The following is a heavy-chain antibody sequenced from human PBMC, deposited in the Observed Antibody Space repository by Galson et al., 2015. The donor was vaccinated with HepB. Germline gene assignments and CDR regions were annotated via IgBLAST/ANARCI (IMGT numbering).Heavy chain of an antibody. D-gene: IGHD2-2*03. J-gene: IGHJ3*01. CDR2: ISGGGYDT. Sequence: SLRPSGEASGCTFGNYAMSWGRQAPGEGLEWVSAISGGGYDTYDADSGRGRCTIARDNVKKTLDLQMNSLRAEDTASYYRVKWARPGYGYFSEGFDVWGQGTMVTVSS. CDR3: VKWARPGYGYFSEGFDV. V-gene: IGHV3-23*01. CDR1: GCTFGNYA.